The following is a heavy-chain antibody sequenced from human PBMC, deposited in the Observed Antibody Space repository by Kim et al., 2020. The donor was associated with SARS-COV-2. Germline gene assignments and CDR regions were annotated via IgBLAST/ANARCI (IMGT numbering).Heavy chain of an antibody. CDR1: GFTFSAYA. Sequence: GGSLRLSCAASGFTFSAYAMNWVRQAPGRGLEWVSVIYRGGSSTYYADSVKGRFTISRDDRKETLYLQMDSLRAEDTAVYYCARDDRQNAGKIIAMDVWGQGTTVTVSS. V-gene: IGHV3-23*03. J-gene: IGHJ6*02. CDR2: IYRGGSST. CDR3: ARDDRQNAGKIIAMDV. D-gene: IGHD3-10*01.